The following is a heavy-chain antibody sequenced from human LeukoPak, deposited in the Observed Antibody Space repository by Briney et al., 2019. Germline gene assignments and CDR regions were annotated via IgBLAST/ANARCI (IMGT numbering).Heavy chain of an antibody. Sequence: GGSLRLSCAASGFTFSSYSMNWVRQAPGKGPEWVSSISSSSSYIYYADSVKGRFTISRDNAKNSLYLQMNSLRAEDTAVYYCARYLAVAGHDYWGQGTLVTVSS. V-gene: IGHV3-21*01. D-gene: IGHD6-19*01. J-gene: IGHJ4*02. CDR3: ARYLAVAGHDY. CDR2: ISSSSSYI. CDR1: GFTFSSYS.